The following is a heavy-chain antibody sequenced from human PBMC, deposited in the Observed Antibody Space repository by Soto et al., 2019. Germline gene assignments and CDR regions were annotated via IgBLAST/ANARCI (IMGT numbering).Heavy chain of an antibody. V-gene: IGHV1-2*02. J-gene: IGHJ6*02. D-gene: IGHD6-25*01. CDR3: ARSLGSLDSHRGRYRSALGVRRGMDV. CDR2: INPNSGGT. CDR1: GYTFTGYY. Sequence: ASVKVSCKASGYTFTGYYMHWVRQAPGQGLEWMGWINPNSGGTNYAQKFQGRVTMTRDTSISTAYMELSRLRSDDTAVYYCARSLGSLDSHRGRYRSALGVRRGMDVWGQGTTVTVSS.